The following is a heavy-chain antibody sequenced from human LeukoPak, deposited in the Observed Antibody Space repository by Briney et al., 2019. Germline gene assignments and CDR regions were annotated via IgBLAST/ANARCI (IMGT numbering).Heavy chain of an antibody. CDR1: GFSFNTYV. CDR2: ISQDVSNK. J-gene: IGHJ3*02. V-gene: IGHV3-30*04. Sequence: GRSLRLSCAASGFSFNTYVMHWVRQAPGKGLGWVAGISQDVSNKYYADSVKGRFTISRDNSENTVYLQLNSLRLEDTAVYFCAREADAFDIWGQGTMVTVSS. CDR3: AREADAFDI.